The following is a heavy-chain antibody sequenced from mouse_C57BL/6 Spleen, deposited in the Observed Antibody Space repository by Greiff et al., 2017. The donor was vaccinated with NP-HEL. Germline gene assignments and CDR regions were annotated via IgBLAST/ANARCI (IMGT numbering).Heavy chain of an antibody. CDR1: GYTFTSYW. CDR2: FHPSDSDT. V-gene: IGHV1-74*01. Sequence: QVQLKQPGAELVKPGASVKVSCKASGYTFTSYWMHWVKQRPGQGLEWIGRFHPSDSDTNYNQKFKGKATLTVDKSSSTAYVQLSSLTAEDSAVYYCASSLRYFDVWGTGTTVTVSS. CDR3: ASSLRYFDV. J-gene: IGHJ1*03. D-gene: IGHD1-1*01.